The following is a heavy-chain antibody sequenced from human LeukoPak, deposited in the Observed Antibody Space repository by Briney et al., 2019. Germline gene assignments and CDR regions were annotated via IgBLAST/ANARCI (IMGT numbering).Heavy chain of an antibody. D-gene: IGHD3-22*01. Sequence: PGGSLRLSCAASGFTFSSYAMSWVRQAPGKGLEWVSVISGSGGSTYYADSVKGRFTISRDNSKNTLYLQMNSLRAEDTAVYYCATTDPSDSSGYYPFDYWGQGTLVTVSS. J-gene: IGHJ4*02. CDR1: GFTFSSYA. CDR3: ATTDPSDSSGYYPFDY. CDR2: ISGSGGST. V-gene: IGHV3-23*01.